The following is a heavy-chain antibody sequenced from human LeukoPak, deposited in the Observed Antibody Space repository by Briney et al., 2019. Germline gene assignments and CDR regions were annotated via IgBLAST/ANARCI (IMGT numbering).Heavy chain of an antibody. CDR2: IYYSGST. J-gene: IGHJ3*02. V-gene: IGHV4-39*01. CDR1: GGSISSSSYY. Sequence: AETLSLTCTVSGGSISSSSYYWGWIRQPPGKGLEWIGSIYYSGSTYYNPSLKSRVTISVDTSKNQFSLKLSSVTAADTAVYYCARGGYCSSTSCSFSYYDILTGPLNALLIWGQGTMVTVSS. D-gene: IGHD3-9*01. CDR3: ARGGYCSSTSCSFSYYDILTGPLNALLI.